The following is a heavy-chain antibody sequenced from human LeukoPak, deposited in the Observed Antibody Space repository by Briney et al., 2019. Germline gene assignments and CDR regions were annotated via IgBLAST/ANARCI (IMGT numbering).Heavy chain of an antibody. CDR3: AKNLRYSSSSGCLDY. Sequence: PGGSLRLSCAASGFTFSNYAMSWVRQAPGKGLEWVSGISGSGGSTYYADSVKGRFTISRDNSKSTLSLQMNSLRAEDTAVYYCAKNLRYSSSSGCLDYWGQGTLVTVSS. J-gene: IGHJ4*02. CDR1: GFTFSNYA. V-gene: IGHV3-23*01. CDR2: ISGSGGST. D-gene: IGHD6-6*01.